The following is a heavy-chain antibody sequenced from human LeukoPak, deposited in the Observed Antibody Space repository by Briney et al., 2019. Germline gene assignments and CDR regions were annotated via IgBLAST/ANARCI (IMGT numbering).Heavy chain of an antibody. CDR1: GFTFSDYS. Sequence: GGSLRLSCAASGFTFSDYSMNWVRQAPGKGLEWISYIGIDSGNTNYADSVKGRFTISGDKAKNSLYLQMNSLRAEDTAVYYCASDSSSCTYFDCRGDAYDVWGQGTMVTVSS. CDR3: ASDSSSCTYFDCRGDAYDV. CDR2: IGIDSGNT. J-gene: IGHJ3*01. D-gene: IGHD3-9*01. V-gene: IGHV3-48*01.